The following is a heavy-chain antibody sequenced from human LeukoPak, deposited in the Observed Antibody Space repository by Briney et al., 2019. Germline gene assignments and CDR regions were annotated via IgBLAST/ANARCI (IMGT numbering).Heavy chain of an antibody. CDR3: ARGSVRRYYGDYYNWFDP. J-gene: IGHJ5*02. Sequence: PSETLSLTCTVSGGSISSGGYYWSWIRQPPGKGLEWIGYIYHSGSTYYNPSLKSRVTISVDRSKSQLSLKLSSVTAADTAVYYCARGSVRRYYGDYYNWFDPWGQGTLVTVSS. D-gene: IGHD4-17*01. CDR2: IYHSGST. CDR1: GGSISSGGYY. V-gene: IGHV4-30-2*01.